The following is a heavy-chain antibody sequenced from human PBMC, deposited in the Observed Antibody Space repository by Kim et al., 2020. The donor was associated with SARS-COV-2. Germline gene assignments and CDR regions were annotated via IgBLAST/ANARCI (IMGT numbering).Heavy chain of an antibody. V-gene: IGHV1-2*04. D-gene: IGHD3-9*01. CDR1: GYTFTGYY. Sequence: ASVKVSCKASGYTFTGYYMHWVRQAPGQGLEWMGWINPNSGGTNYAQKFQGWVTMTRDTSISTAYMELSRLRSDDTAVYYCARAVRALRYFDWLSNYGMDVWGQGTTVTVSS. CDR3: ARAVRALRYFDWLSNYGMDV. J-gene: IGHJ6*02. CDR2: INPNSGGT.